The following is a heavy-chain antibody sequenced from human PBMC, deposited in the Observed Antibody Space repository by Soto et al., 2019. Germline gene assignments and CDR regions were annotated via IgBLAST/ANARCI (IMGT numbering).Heavy chain of an antibody. CDR2: IRGSGSST. CDR3: AKDPQASY. V-gene: IGHV3-23*01. Sequence: GGSLRLSCAASGFTFSPYDMTWVRQTPGKGLEWVSTIRGSGSSTYSAYSVNGLITISRDTYKGTQHLQMNRLVAEATAGYYSAKDPQASYWGQGTLVTVSS. CDR1: GFTFSPYD. D-gene: IGHD3-10*01. J-gene: IGHJ4*02.